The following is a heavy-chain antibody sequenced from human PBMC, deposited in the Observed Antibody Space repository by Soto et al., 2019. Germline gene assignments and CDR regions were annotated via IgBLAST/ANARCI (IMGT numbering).Heavy chain of an antibody. V-gene: IGHV4-61*08. CDR2: MYYTGST. Sequence: PSETLSLTCAVSGGSISSGGYSWSWIRQPPGKGLEWIRYMYYTGSTNYNPSLKSRVTISVDTSKNQFSLKLSSVTAADTAVYYCARHKIWAFDYWGQGTLVTVSS. CDR3: ARHKIWAFDY. CDR1: GGSISSGGYS. D-gene: IGHD3-16*01. J-gene: IGHJ4*02.